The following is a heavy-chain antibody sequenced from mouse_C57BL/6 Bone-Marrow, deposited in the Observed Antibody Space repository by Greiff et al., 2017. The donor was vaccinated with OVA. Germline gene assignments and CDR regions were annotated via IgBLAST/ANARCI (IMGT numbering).Heavy chain of an antibody. J-gene: IGHJ4*01. CDR2: IWGVGST. D-gene: IGHD3-2*01. CDR3: ASGTLDSSGRGCMDY. CDR1: GFSLTSYG. V-gene: IGHV2-6*01. Sequence: VQGVESGPGLVPPSQSLSITCTVSGFSLTSYGVDWVRQSPGKGLEWLGVIWGVGSTNYNSALKSRLSISKDNSKSQVFLQMNSLQTDDTAMYYCASGTLDSSGRGCMDYWGQGTSGTVSS.